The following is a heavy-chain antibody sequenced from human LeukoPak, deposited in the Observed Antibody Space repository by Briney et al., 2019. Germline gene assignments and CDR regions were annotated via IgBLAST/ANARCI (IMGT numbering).Heavy chain of an antibody. D-gene: IGHD3-3*01. Sequence: GSLRLSCAASGFTVSSCGMHWVRQAPGKGLEWIGSIYYSGSTYYNPSLKSRVTISVDTSKNQFSLKLSSVTAADTAVYYCARQPYDFWSGSYYFDYWGQGTLVTVSS. CDR2: IYYSGST. CDR1: GFTVSSCGMH. J-gene: IGHJ4*02. V-gene: IGHV4-39*01. CDR3: ARQPYDFWSGSYYFDY.